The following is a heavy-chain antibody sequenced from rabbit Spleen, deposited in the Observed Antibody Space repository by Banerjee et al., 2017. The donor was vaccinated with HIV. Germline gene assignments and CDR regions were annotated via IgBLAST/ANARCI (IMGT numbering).Heavy chain of an antibody. D-gene: IGHD5-1*01. CDR3: ARDLVGVIGWNFYL. CDR2: IDPVFGIT. J-gene: IGHJ4*01. CDR1: GFSFSSYN. Sequence: QEQLEESGGGLVQPEGSLTLTCTASGFSFSSYNINWVRQAPGKGLEWIGYIDPVFGITYYASWVNGRFSISRENAQNTVFLQMTSLTAADRAAYFCARDLVGVIGWNFYLWGPGTLVTVS. V-gene: IGHV1S47*01.